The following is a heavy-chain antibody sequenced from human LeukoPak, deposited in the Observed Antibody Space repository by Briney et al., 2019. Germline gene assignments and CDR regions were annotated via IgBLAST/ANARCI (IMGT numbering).Heavy chain of an antibody. CDR3: ARGKRGIWFGSFQTPYYYYYMDV. Sequence: KPSETLSLTCTVSSGSISTSNYYWGWVRQPPGKALEWIGNIFYSGSTYYSPSLKSRVTISVDTSKNQFSLKLSSVTAAATAVYYCARGKRGIWFGSFQTPYYYYYMDVWGKGTTVTVSS. CDR2: IFYSGST. J-gene: IGHJ6*03. D-gene: IGHD3-10*01. V-gene: IGHV4-39*07. CDR1: SGSISTSNYY.